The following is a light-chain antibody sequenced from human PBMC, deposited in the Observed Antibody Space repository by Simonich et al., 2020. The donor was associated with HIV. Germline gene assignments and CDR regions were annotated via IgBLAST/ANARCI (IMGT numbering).Light chain of an antibody. CDR1: QSVSSN. CDR3: QQSHYTPFT. V-gene: IGKV3-15*01. CDR2: AAY. J-gene: IGKJ2*01. Sequence: EIVMTQSPATLSVSPGERATLSCRASQSVSSNLAGYQQKPGQAPRLLIYAAYSLQSGVPSRFSGSGSGTDFTLIISSLQPEDFATYYCQQSHYTPFTFGQGTKLEIK.